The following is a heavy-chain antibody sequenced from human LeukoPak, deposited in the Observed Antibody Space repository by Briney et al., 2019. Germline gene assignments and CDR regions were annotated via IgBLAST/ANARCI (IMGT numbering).Heavy chain of an antibody. Sequence: GWSVRVSCAASRFTVSNNYMSWVRQAPGKGLEGVSVIYGGGSASYADSVKGRFTISRHHSKNTLYLPMNSLSAEDTAVYYCARGRYRLPKQSYYYYYGMDVWGQGTTVTVSS. CDR1: RFTVSNNY. CDR2: IYGGGSA. J-gene: IGHJ6*02. D-gene: IGHD2-2*01. CDR3: ARGRYRLPKQSYYYYYGMDV. V-gene: IGHV3-53*04.